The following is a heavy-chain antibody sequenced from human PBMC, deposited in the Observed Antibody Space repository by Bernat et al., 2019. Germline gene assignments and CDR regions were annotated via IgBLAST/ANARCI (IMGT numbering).Heavy chain of an antibody. J-gene: IGHJ4*02. CDR2: INPNNGDT. V-gene: IGHV1-2*04. Sequence: QVQLVQSGAEVKKPGASVKVSCKASGYTFTGYYIHWVRQAPGQGLEWMGWINPNNGDTNYVQKFQGWVTMTRDTSISTAYMELSRLTSDDTAVYYWASALGSSRWYYFDYWGQGTLVTVSS. CDR1: GYTFTGYY. D-gene: IGHD6-13*01. CDR3: ASALGSSRWYYFDY.